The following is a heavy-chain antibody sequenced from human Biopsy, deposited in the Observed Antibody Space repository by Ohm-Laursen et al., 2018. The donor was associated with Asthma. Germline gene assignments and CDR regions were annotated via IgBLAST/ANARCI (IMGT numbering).Heavy chain of an antibody. D-gene: IGHD1-1*01. CDR1: GFTFGSYG. CDR2: ISFDGSNK. J-gene: IGHJ3*02. CDR3: VRDGTDDAFDI. Sequence: SLRLSCAASGFTFGSYGLHWARQAPGKGLEWVAVISFDGSNKYYGDSVKGRFTMARDNSKNTLDLQMNSLREEDTAVYYCVRDGTDDAFDIWGQGTVVSVSS. V-gene: IGHV3-33*05.